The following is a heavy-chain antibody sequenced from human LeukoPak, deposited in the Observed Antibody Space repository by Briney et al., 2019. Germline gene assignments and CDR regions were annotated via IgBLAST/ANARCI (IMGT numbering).Heavy chain of an antibody. V-gene: IGHV1-24*01. Sequence: ASVKVSCKVSGYTLTELSMHWVRQAPGKGLEWMGGFDPEDGETIYAQKFQGRVTMTRDMSTSTVYMELSSLRSEDTAVYYCARERSSGYNDAFDIWGQGTRVTVSS. D-gene: IGHD3-22*01. CDR2: FDPEDGET. CDR1: GYTLTELS. CDR3: ARERSSGYNDAFDI. J-gene: IGHJ3*02.